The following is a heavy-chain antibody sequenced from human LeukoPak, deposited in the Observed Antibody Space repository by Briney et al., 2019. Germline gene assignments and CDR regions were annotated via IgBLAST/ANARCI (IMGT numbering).Heavy chain of an antibody. Sequence: GGSLRLSCAASGFTFSSHALSWVRQAPGKGLEWVSSIGGSGKNTFYADAVKGRFTISRDNSKDTLYLQMNSLRAEDTAVYYCAKDLETINPTMDWGQGTLVTVSS. V-gene: IGHV3-23*01. J-gene: IGHJ4*02. D-gene: IGHD3-10*01. CDR2: IGGSGKNT. CDR1: GFTFSSHA. CDR3: AKDLETINPTMD.